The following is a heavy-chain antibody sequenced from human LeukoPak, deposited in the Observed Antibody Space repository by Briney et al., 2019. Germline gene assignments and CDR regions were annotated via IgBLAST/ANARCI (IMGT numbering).Heavy chain of an antibody. CDR2: INPSGGST. CDR3: AGDLPGAGHFDY. D-gene: IGHD6-19*01. J-gene: IGHJ4*02. CDR1: GYTFTSYY. V-gene: IGHV1-46*01. Sequence: ASVKVSCKASGYTFTSYYMHWVRQAPGQGLEWMGIINPSGGSTSYAQKFQGRVTMTRDTSTSTVYMELSSLRSEDTAVYYCAGDLPGAGHFDYWGQGTLVTVSS.